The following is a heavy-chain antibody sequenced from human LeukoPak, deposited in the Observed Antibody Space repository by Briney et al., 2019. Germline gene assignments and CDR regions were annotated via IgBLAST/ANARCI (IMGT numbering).Heavy chain of an antibody. CDR2: IYYSGST. Sequence: SETLSLTCTVSGGSISSSSYYWGWIRQPPGKGLEWIGSIYYSGSTYYNPSLKSRVTISVDTSKNQFSLKLSSVTAADTAVYYCARGLEYFDYWGQGTLVTVSS. CDR3: ARGLEYFDY. J-gene: IGHJ4*02. V-gene: IGHV4-39*07. CDR1: GGSISSSSYY.